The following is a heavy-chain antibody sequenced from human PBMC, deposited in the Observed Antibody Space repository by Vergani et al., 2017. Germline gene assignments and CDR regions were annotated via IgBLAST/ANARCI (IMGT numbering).Heavy chain of an antibody. V-gene: IGHV4-61*02. CDR1: GDSINNGDYY. CDR3: AREYSSSVGFLAY. CDR2: IYTSEST. Sequence: QVQLQESGPGLVKPSQTLSLTCTVSGDSINNGDYYWSWIRQPAGKGLEWIGRIYTSESTNYNPSLKSRVTMSVDTSKNQFSLKLSSVTAADTAVYYCAREYSSSVGFLAYWGQGTLVTVSS. D-gene: IGHD6-6*01. J-gene: IGHJ4*02.